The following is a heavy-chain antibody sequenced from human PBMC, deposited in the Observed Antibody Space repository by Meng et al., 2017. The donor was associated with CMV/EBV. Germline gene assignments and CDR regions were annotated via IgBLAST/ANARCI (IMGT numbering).Heavy chain of an antibody. CDR2: ISSNGGST. CDR1: GFTFSSYA. Sequence: GESLKISCAASGFTFSSYAMHWVRQAPGKGLEYVSAISSNGGSTYYADSVKGRFTISRDNSKNTLYLQMGSLRAEDMAVYYYARSVGELPVYYYGMDVWGQGTTVTVSS. D-gene: IGHD1-26*01. CDR3: ARSVGELPVYYYGMDV. V-gene: IGHV3-64*02. J-gene: IGHJ6*02.